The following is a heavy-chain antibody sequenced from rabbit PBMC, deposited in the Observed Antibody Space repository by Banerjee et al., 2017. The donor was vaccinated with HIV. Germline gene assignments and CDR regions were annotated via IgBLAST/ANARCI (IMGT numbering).Heavy chain of an antibody. J-gene: IGHJ6*01. CDR3: ARRYADNVVYLDL. CDR1: GFSFSSSYW. Sequence: QSLEESGGDLVKPGASLTLTCTASGFSFSSSYWICWVRQAPGKGLEWIACIYSGTGGSTYYASWAKGRFTISKTSSTTVTLQMTSLTAADMATYFCARRYADNVVYLDLWGQGTLVTVS. D-gene: IGHD4-2*01. CDR2: IYSGTGGST. V-gene: IGHV1S40*01.